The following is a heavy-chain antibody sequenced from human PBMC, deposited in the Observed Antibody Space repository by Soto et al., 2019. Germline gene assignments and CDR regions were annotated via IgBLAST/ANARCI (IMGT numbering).Heavy chain of an antibody. D-gene: IGHD2-2*01. V-gene: IGHV4-34*01. CDR2: INHSGST. CDR3: ARRWDYCARRWDYRSSTSCYVFSRNWFDP. J-gene: IGHJ5*02. CDR1: GGSFSGYY. Sequence: QVQLQQWGAGLLKPSETLSLTCAVYGGSFSGYYWSWIRQPPGKGLEWIGEINHSGSTNYNPSLKRRVTISVDTSKNQFSLKLSSVTAADTAVYYCARRWDYCARRWDYRSSTSCYVFSRNWFDPWGQGTLVTVSS.